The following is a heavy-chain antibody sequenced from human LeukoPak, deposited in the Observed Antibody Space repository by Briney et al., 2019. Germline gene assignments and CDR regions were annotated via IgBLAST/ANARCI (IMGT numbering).Heavy chain of an antibody. CDR2: IYVDGST. CDR3: ARDVKGYYYYMDV. Sequence: GGSLRLSCAASGFTFSSNYMSWVRQAPGKGLEWVSVIYVDGSTYYADSVKGRFTISRDNSKNTLYLQLNSLRAEDTAVYYCARDVKGYYYYMDVWGKGTTVTISS. J-gene: IGHJ6*03. CDR1: GFTFSSNY. D-gene: IGHD2/OR15-2a*01. V-gene: IGHV3-66*01.